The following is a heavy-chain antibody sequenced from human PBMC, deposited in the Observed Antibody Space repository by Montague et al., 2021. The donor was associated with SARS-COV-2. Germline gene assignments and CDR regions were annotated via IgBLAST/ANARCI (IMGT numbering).Heavy chain of an antibody. Sequence: NDYAVSVKSRITIHPDTSKNQFSLQLNSVTPEDTAVYYCARGGSWIYYFDYWGQGTLVTVSS. CDR2: N. D-gene: IGHD6-13*01. J-gene: IGHJ4*02. V-gene: IGHV6-1*01. CDR3: ARGGSWIYYFDY.